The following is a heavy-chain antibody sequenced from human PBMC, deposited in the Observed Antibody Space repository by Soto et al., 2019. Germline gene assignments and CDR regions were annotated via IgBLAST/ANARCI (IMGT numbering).Heavy chain of an antibody. J-gene: IGHJ4*02. CDR3: ARTSPVAGGFDY. V-gene: IGHV4-59*01. CDR2: IYYST. CDR1: GGSISGYY. D-gene: IGHD6-19*01. Sequence: QVQLQESGPALVKPSETLSLTCTVSGGSISGYYWSWIRQPPGKGLEWIGYIYYSTHYNPSIKSRVTISLDTSKNQLSLKLTSVTAADTGVYYCARTSPVAGGFDYWGQGTLVTVSS.